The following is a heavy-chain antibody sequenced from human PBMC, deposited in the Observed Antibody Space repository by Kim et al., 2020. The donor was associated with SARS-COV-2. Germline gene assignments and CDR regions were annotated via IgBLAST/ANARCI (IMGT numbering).Heavy chain of an antibody. CDR2: ISYSGST. Sequence: SETLSLTCTVSGGSFSSSTYYWGWIRQPPGKGLEWIASISYSGSTHYNPSLKSRVTISEDTSKSQFSLKLSSVTAADTAVYYCARCHRFYGMDVWGQGTT. CDR3: ARCHRFYGMDV. J-gene: IGHJ6*02. V-gene: IGHV4-39*01. CDR1: GGSFSSSTYY.